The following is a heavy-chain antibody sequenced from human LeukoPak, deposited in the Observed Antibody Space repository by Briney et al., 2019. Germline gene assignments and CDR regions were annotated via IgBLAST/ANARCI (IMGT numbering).Heavy chain of an antibody. D-gene: IGHD3-10*01. CDR3: ARDYYGTPPLDY. Sequence: GSVKVSCNASGYTFRIYGISWVRQAPGQGLEWMGWISASDGDTNYAQKLQGRVTMTTDTSTSTAYMELRSLRSDDTAVYFCARDYYGTPPLDYWGQGTLVTVSS. V-gene: IGHV1-18*01. J-gene: IGHJ4*02. CDR1: GYTFRIYG. CDR2: ISASDGDT.